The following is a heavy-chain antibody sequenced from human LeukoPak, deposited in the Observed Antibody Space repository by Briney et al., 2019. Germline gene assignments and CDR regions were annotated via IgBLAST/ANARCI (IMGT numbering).Heavy chain of an antibody. CDR1: GGSISSYY. CDR3: ARWGLTGDMSFDN. CDR2: ISTSGST. V-gene: IGHV4-4*07. D-gene: IGHD7-27*01. Sequence: SETLSLTCTVSGGSISSYYWSWIRQPPGKGLEWIGRISTSGSTNYNPSLKSRVTMSVDTSKNQFSLKLTSVTAADTAVYYCARWGLTGDMSFDNWGQGTLVTVSS. J-gene: IGHJ4*02.